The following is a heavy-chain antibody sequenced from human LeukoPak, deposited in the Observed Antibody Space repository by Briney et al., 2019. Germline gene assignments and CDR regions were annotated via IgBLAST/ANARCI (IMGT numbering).Heavy chain of an antibody. D-gene: IGHD3-10*01. CDR1: GGSFSGYY. Sequence: SETLSLTCAVYGGSFSGYYWSWIPQPPGKGLERIGEINHSGRTNSNPSLKSRVTIPVDKSKIHFSLKLSSVTAADTAVYYCARSIYYYGSGSYYIKAAFDIWGQGTMVTVSS. CDR3: ARSIYYYGSGSYYIKAAFDI. J-gene: IGHJ3*02. CDR2: INHSGRT. V-gene: IGHV4-34*01.